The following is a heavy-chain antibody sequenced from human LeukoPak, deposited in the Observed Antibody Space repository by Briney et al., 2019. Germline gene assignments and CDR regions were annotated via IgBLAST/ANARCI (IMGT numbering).Heavy chain of an antibody. V-gene: IGHV4-30-2*01. J-gene: IGHJ4*02. CDR2: IYHSGST. CDR3: ARHFSVGDYFDY. Sequence: SQTLSLTCAVSGGSITSGGYSWNWIRQPPGKGLEWIGYIYHSGSTYYNPSPKSRVTISVDRSKNQISLKLSYATAADTAVYYCARHFSVGDYFDYWGQGTLVTVSS. D-gene: IGHD3-10*01. CDR1: GGSITSGGYS.